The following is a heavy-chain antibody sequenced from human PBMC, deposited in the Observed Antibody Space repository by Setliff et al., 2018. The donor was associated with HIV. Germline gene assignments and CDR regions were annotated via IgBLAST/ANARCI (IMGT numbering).Heavy chain of an antibody. J-gene: IGHJ2*01. V-gene: IGHV4-38-2*01. Sequence: SETLSLTCAVSGYSISSGYYWGWIRQPPGKGLEWIGSIYYSGRSYYSPSLKSRVSLSVDTSKNQFSLKLSSVTATDTAVYYCASPYYYDSSGYWYFDLWGRGTLVTVSS. D-gene: IGHD3-22*01. CDR1: GYSISSGYY. CDR2: IYYSGRS. CDR3: ASPYYYDSSGYWYFDL.